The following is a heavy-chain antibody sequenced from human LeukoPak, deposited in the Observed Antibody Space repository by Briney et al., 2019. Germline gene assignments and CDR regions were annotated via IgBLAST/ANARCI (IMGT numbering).Heavy chain of an antibody. J-gene: IGHJ5*02. CDR1: GGSFSAYY. Sequence: SETLSLTCAVYGGSFSAYYWSWIRHPPGKGLEWIGEINHSGSTNYNPSLKSRVTISIDTSKNQFSLEMSSVTAADTAVYYCARGRGARSSRWYNWFDPWGQGTLVTVSS. D-gene: IGHD6-13*01. CDR3: ARGRGARSSRWYNWFDP. V-gene: IGHV4-34*01. CDR2: INHSGST.